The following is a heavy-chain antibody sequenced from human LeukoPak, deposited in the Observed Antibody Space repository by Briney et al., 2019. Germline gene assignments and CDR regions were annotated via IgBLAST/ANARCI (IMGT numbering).Heavy chain of an antibody. CDR2: ISYDGSNK. V-gene: IGHV3-30*04. J-gene: IGHJ5*02. Sequence: GGSLRLSCAASGFTFSGYAMHWVRLAPGKGLEWVALISYDGSNKYYADSVKGRFTISRDNSNNTLYLQMNSLRPDDTAVYYCARAQNTGRSIRDSNWFDPWGQGTLVSVSS. D-gene: IGHD6-13*01. CDR1: GFTFSGYA. CDR3: ARAQNTGRSIRDSNWFDP.